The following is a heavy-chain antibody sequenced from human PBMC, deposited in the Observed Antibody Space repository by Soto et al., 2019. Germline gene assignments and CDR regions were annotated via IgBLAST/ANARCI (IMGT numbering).Heavy chain of an antibody. CDR3: ARGSRLLPRGWFDP. CDR2: INHSGST. J-gene: IGHJ5*02. V-gene: IGHV4-34*01. D-gene: IGHD2-15*01. Sequence: QVQLQQWGAGLLKPSETLSLTCAVYGGSFSGYYWSWIRQPPGKGLEWIGEINHSGSTNYNPSLKSRVTISVDTSKNQFSLKLSSVTAADTAVYYFARGSRLLPRGWFDPWGQGTMVTVSS. CDR1: GGSFSGYY.